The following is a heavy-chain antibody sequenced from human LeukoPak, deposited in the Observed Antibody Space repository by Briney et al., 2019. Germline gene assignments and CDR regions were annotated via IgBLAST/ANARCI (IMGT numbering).Heavy chain of an antibody. J-gene: IGHJ6*03. Sequence: ASVKVSCKVSGYTLTELSMHWVRQAPGKWLEWMGGFHPEDGETIYAQKFQGRVTMTEDTSTDTAYMELSSLRSEDTAVYYCATAGQQLAPYYYYYYMDVWGKGTTVTVSS. V-gene: IGHV1-24*01. CDR2: FHPEDGET. CDR3: ATAGQQLAPYYYYYYMDV. D-gene: IGHD6-13*01. CDR1: GYTLTELS.